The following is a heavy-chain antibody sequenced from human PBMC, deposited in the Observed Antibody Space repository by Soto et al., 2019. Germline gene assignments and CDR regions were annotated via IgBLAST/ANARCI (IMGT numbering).Heavy chain of an antibody. D-gene: IGHD2-15*01. Sequence: ASVKVSCKASGYTFTRYGISWVRQAPGQGLEWMGWISAYNGNTKYAQNLKGRVTMTTGTSTTTAYMELRSLTSDDTAVYYCARAGSCSGGSCGLNSPDYFGMDVWGQGTTVTVSS. CDR2: ISAYNGNT. J-gene: IGHJ6*02. CDR1: GYTFTRYG. CDR3: ARAGSCSGGSCGLNSPDYFGMDV. V-gene: IGHV1-18*01.